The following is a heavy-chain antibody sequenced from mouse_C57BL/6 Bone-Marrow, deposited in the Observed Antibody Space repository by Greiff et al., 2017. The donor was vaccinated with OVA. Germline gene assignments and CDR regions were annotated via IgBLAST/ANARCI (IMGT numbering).Heavy chain of an antibody. Sequence: EVKLVESGGGLVKPGGSLKLSCAASGFTFSDYGMHWVRQAPEKGLEWVAYISSGSSTIYYADTVKGRFTISRDNAKNTLFLQMTSLRSEDTAMYYCARDGYYSSYYAMDYWGQGTSVTVSS. CDR2: ISSGSSTI. D-gene: IGHD2-3*01. V-gene: IGHV5-17*01. CDR3: ARDGYYSSYYAMDY. J-gene: IGHJ4*01. CDR1: GFTFSDYG.